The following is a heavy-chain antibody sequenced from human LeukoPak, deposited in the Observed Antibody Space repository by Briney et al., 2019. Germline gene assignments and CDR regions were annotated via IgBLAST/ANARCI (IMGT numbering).Heavy chain of an antibody. V-gene: IGHV1-69*04. J-gene: IGHJ4*02. D-gene: IGHD2-15*01. CDR2: IIPILGIA. CDR3: ARATNCSGGSCYYLLPDY. CDR1: GGTFSSYA. Sequence: GASVKVSCKASGGTFSSYAISWVRQAPGHGLEWMGRIIPILGIANYAQKFQGRVTITADKSTSTAYMELSSLRSEDTAVYYCARATNCSGGSCYYLLPDYWGQGTLVTVSS.